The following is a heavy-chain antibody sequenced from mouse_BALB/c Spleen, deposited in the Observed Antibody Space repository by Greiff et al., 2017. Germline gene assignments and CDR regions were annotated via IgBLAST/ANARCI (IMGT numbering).Heavy chain of an antibody. Sequence: EVKLVESGPGLVKPSQSLSLTCTVTGYSITSDYAWNWIRQFPGNKLEWMGYISYSGSTSYNPSLKSRISITRDTSKNQFFLQLNSVTTEDTATYYCAEDYGYWYFDVWGAGTTVTVSS. V-gene: IGHV3-2*02. CDR1: GYSITSDYA. CDR2: ISYSGST. CDR3: AEDYGYWYFDV. J-gene: IGHJ1*01. D-gene: IGHD1-1*01.